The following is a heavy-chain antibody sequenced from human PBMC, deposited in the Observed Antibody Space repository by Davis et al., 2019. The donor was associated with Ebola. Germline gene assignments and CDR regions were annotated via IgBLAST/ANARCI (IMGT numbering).Heavy chain of an antibody. Sequence: GESLKISCAASGFIFNHFWMSWVRQAPGKGLEWVGRIKSQTDGGTTDYAAPVKGRFTISRDDSKNTLHLQVNSLKSEDTAVYYCTTGLRDYGHSLGVWGRGTTVTVSS. CDR1: GFIFNHFW. J-gene: IGHJ6*02. CDR3: TTGLRDYGHSLGV. V-gene: IGHV3-15*01. D-gene: IGHD4-17*01. CDR2: IKSQTDGGTT.